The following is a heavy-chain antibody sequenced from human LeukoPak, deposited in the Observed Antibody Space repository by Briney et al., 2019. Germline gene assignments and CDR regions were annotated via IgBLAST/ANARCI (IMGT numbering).Heavy chain of an antibody. D-gene: IGHD5-12*01. CDR1: GFTFSSYA. J-gene: IGHJ4*02. CDR3: AKETGYQPPWVDFDY. Sequence: GGSLRLSCAASGFTFSSYAMHWVRQAPGKGLEWVAVISYDGSNKYYADSVKGRFTISRDNSKNTLYLQMNSLRAEDKAVYYCAKETGYQPPWVDFDYWGQGTLVTVSS. V-gene: IGHV3-30-3*01. CDR2: ISYDGSNK.